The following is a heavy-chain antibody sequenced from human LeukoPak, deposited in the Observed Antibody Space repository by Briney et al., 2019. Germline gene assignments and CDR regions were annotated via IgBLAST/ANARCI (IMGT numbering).Heavy chain of an antibody. CDR3: ARGRWFYRHPYYFDY. V-gene: IGHV4-34*01. CDR2: INHSGST. J-gene: IGHJ4*02. CDR1: GGSFSGYY. D-gene: IGHD3-16*02. Sequence: SETLSLTCAVYGGSFSGYYWSWIRQPPGKGLEWIGEINHSGSTNYNPSLKSRVTISVDTSRNQFSLKLSSVTAADTAVYYCARGRWFYRHPYYFDYWGQGTLVTVSS.